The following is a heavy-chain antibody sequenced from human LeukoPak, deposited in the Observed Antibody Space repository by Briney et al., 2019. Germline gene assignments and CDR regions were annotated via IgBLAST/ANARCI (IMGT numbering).Heavy chain of an antibody. Sequence: GGSLRLSCAASGFSFSNAWMSWVRQAPGKGLEWVAVISYDGSNKYYADSVKGRFTISRDNSKNTLYLQMNSLRAEDTAVYYCARDLLLWFGELSDIDYWGQGTLVTVSS. CDR3: ARDLLLWFGELSDIDY. D-gene: IGHD3-10*01. J-gene: IGHJ4*02. V-gene: IGHV3-30-3*01. CDR1: GFSFSNAW. CDR2: ISYDGSNK.